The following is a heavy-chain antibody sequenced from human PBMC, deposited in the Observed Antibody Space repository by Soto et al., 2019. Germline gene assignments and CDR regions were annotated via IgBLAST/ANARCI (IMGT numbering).Heavy chain of an antibody. D-gene: IGHD3-22*01. Sequence: SETLSLTCTVSGGSISSGGYYWSWIRQHPGKGLEWIGYIYYSGSTYYNPSLKSRVTISVDTSKNQFSLKLSSVTAADTAVYYCARKYYYDSSGSQNNWFDPWGQGTLVTVSS. CDR3: ARKYYYDSSGSQNNWFDP. CDR2: IYYSGST. V-gene: IGHV4-31*03. J-gene: IGHJ5*02. CDR1: GGSISSGGYY.